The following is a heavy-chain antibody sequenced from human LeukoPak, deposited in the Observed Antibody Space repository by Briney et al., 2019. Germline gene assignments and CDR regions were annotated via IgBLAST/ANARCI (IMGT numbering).Heavy chain of an antibody. J-gene: IGHJ4*02. CDR1: GFTFTSYS. D-gene: IGHD1-26*01. CDR3: ARVYSGTNSPFDY. CDR2: ISSSSSII. Sequence: GGSLRLSCAASGFTFTSYSMNWVRQAPGKGLEWVSYISSSSSIIYYADSVKGRFTVSRDNAKNSLYLQMNSLRAEDTAVYYCARVYSGTNSPFDYWGQGTRVTVSA. V-gene: IGHV3-48*01.